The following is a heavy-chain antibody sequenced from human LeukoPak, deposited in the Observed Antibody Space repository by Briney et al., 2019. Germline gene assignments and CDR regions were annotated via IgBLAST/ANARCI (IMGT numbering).Heavy chain of an antibody. V-gene: IGHV3-30*02. CDR2: VLGNGIP. CDR3: AKVSRGFCRGGTCYYYYGLDV. Sequence: YPGGSLRLSCAASGFTFSSYGMHWVRQAPGKGLEWVSSVLGNGIPYYGDSVKGRFIISRDNTRNTMYLQMNSLRAEDTAVYFCAKVSRGFCRGGTCYYYYGLDVWGQGTTVTVS. D-gene: IGHD2-15*01. CDR1: GFTFSSYG. J-gene: IGHJ6*02.